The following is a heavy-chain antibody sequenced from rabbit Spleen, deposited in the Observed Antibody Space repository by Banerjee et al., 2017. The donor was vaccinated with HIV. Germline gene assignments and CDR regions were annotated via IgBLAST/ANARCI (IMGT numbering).Heavy chain of an antibody. J-gene: IGHJ6*01. CDR2: IDSGSSGFT. D-gene: IGHD8-1*01. V-gene: IGHV1S45*01. CDR1: GVSFSSNYY. CDR3: ARDSGSSFSSYGMDL. Sequence: QEQLVESGGGLVKPEGSLKLTCTASGVSFSSNYYMCWVRQAPGKGLEWIACIDSGSSGFTYFASWAKGRFTISKASATTVTLQMTSLTAADTATYFCARDSGSSFSSYGMDLWGPGTLVTVS.